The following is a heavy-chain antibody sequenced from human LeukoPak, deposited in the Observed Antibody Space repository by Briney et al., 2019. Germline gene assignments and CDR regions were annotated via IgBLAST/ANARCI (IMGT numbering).Heavy chain of an antibody. CDR2: ISYDGSNK. Sequence: PGRSLSLSCAASGFTFSSYAMHWVRQAPGKGLEWVAVISYDGSNKYYADSVKGRFTISRDNSKNTLYLQMNSLRAEDTAVYYCATGRDGYNLDYWGQGTLVTVSS. CDR1: GFTFSSYA. V-gene: IGHV3-30-3*01. D-gene: IGHD5-24*01. J-gene: IGHJ4*02. CDR3: ATGRDGYNLDY.